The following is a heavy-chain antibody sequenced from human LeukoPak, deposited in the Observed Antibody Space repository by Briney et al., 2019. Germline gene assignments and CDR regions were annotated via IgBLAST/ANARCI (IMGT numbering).Heavy chain of an antibody. CDR3: AKTSIYSNYVPAFDI. CDR1: GGPMSRGNYH. J-gene: IGHJ3*02. CDR2: IYYSRST. D-gene: IGHD4-11*01. V-gene: IGHV4-39*01. Sequence: PSVTLSLTYTVSGGPMSRGNYHWASIRQPPGKGLEWIGRIYYSRSTYYNPSLKSRVTISLDTSKNQYSPKLSSVTAADTAVYYCAKTSIYSNYVPAFDIWGQGTMVTVSS.